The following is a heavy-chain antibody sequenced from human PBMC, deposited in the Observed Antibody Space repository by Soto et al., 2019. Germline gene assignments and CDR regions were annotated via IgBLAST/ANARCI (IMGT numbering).Heavy chain of an antibody. D-gene: IGHD3-16*01. J-gene: IGHJ5*02. CDR1: GGSISSSSYY. CDR3: AKAWGVLAPNWFDP. CDR2: IYYSGST. Sequence: LSLTCIVSGGSISSSSYYWGWIRQPPGKGLEWIGSIYYSGSTYYNPSLKSRVTISVDTSKNQFSLKLSSVTAADTAVYYCAKAWGVLAPNWFDPWGQGTLVTVSS. V-gene: IGHV4-39*01.